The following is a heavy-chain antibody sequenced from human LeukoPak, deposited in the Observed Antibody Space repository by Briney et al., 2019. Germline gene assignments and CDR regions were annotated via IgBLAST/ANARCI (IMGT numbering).Heavy chain of an antibody. CDR2: ISYSGGT. D-gene: IGHD3-16*01. J-gene: IGHJ4*02. Sequence: KPSETVSLTCTVSGDSISTYRWSWIRQPPGKGLEWIGYISYSGGTMYNPSLRSRVTISIDTSKNQFSLKLSSVTAADTAVYYCARVGRGDHTWGSYSFDYWGQGALVTVSS. V-gene: IGHV4-59*01. CDR3: ARVGRGDHTWGSYSFDY. CDR1: GDSISTYR.